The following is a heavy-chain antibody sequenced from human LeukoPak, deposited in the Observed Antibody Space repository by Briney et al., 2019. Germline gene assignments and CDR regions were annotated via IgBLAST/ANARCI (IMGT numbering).Heavy chain of an antibody. V-gene: IGHV5-51*01. Sequence: GEPLKISCKGSGYSFTSYWIGWGRQMPGKGLEWMGIFYPGDSDTRYSPSFQGQVTISADKSISTAYLQWSSLKASDTAMYYCARHATVGYCSGGSCYYYGMDVWGQGTTVTVSS. J-gene: IGHJ6*02. D-gene: IGHD2-15*01. CDR1: GYSFTSYW. CDR2: FYPGDSDT. CDR3: ARHATVGYCSGGSCYYYGMDV.